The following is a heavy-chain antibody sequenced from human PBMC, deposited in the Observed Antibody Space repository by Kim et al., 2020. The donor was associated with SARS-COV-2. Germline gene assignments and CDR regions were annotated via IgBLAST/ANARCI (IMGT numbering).Heavy chain of an antibody. CDR2: IIPIFGTA. Sequence: SVKVSCKASGGTFSSYAISWVRQAPGQGLEWMGGIIPIFGTANYAQKFQGRVTITADESTSTAYMELSSLRSEDTAVYYCATVYCSSTSCFEGVFSHYYYYYGMDVWGQGTTVTVSS. CDR3: ATVYCSSTSCFEGVFSHYYYYYGMDV. D-gene: IGHD2-2*01. J-gene: IGHJ6*02. V-gene: IGHV1-69*13. CDR1: GGTFSSYA.